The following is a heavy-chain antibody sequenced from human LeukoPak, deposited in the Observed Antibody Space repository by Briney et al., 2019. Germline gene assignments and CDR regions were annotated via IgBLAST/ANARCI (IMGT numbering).Heavy chain of an antibody. CDR1: GFTFSSYG. CDR3: AKDAGTYYYDSSGYGDY. CDR2: IWYDGSNK. D-gene: IGHD3-22*01. V-gene: IGHV3-33*06. Sequence: PGRSLRLSCAASGFTFSSYGMHWVRQAPGKGLEWVAVIWYDGSNKYYADSVKGQFTISRDNSKNTLYLQMNSLRAEDTAVYYCAKDAGTYYYDSSGYGDYWGQGTLVTVSS. J-gene: IGHJ4*02.